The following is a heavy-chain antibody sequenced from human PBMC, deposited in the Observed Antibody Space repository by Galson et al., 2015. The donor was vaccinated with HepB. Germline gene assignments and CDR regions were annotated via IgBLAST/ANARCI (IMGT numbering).Heavy chain of an antibody. CDR3: ARAVCSGGSCYSPGPYYYGMDV. CDR2: ISYDGSNK. CDR1: GFTFSSYA. J-gene: IGHJ6*02. V-gene: IGHV3-30*04. Sequence: SLRLSCAASGFTFSSYAMHWVRQAPGKGLEWVAVISYDGSNKYYADSVKGRFTISRDNSKNTLYLQMNSLRSEDTAVYYCARAVCSGGSCYSPGPYYYGMDVWGQGTTVTVSS. D-gene: IGHD2-15*01.